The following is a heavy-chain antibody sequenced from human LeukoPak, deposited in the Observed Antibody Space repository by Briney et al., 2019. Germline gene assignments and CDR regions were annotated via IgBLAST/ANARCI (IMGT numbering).Heavy chain of an antibody. J-gene: IGHJ4*02. V-gene: IGHV1-69*06. CDR3: ATQGRRYYGSGSYYFFDS. Sequence: ASVKVSCKTSGGTFSSSGLSWVRQAPGQGLEWMGGIIPIFGTINYAQKFQGRVTITADKSTNTAYMELSSLRSEDTAVYYCATQGRRYYGSGSYYFFDSWGQGTVVTVSS. CDR2: IIPIFGTI. D-gene: IGHD3-10*01. CDR1: GGTFSSSG.